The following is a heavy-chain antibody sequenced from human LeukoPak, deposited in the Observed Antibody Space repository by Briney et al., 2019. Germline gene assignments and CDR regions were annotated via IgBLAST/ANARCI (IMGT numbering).Heavy chain of an antibody. CDR2: VDPEDGET. CDR3: ATGRYCSGGSCYLDY. J-gene: IGHJ4*02. Sequence: ASVKVSCKVSGYTFTDYYMHWVQQAPGKGLEWMGLVDPEDGETIYAEKFQGRAPITADTSTDTAYMELSSLRPEDTAVYYCATGRYCSGGSCYLDYWGQGTLVTVSS. V-gene: IGHV1-69-2*01. CDR1: GYTFTDYY. D-gene: IGHD2-15*01.